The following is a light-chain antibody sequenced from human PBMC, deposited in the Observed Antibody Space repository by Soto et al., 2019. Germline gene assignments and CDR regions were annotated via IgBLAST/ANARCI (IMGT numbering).Light chain of an antibody. CDR2: AAS. V-gene: IGKV1-39*01. CDR1: QGISSH. J-gene: IGKJ1*01. Sequence: DIQMTQSPSSVSASVGDRVTITCRASQGISSHLDWYQQKPGKAPKLLIFAASSLQSGVPSRFSGSRSGPDFTLTISSLQPEDFATYYCQQSYSSPPTFGQGTKVDIK. CDR3: QQSYSSPPT.